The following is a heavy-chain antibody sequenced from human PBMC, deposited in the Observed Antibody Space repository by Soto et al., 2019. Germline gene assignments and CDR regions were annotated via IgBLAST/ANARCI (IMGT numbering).Heavy chain of an antibody. J-gene: IGHJ4*02. CDR3: ARGGVSTRTFDY. D-gene: IGHD3-3*01. Sequence: PGEALKISCKGSGYNFAGYWIAWVGKMPGKGLELMGIIYPSDSDTRYSPSFQGQVTISADKSISSAYLQWSSLRASDTAMYYCARGGVSTRTFDYWGQGNPVTVSS. V-gene: IGHV5-51*01. CDR1: GYNFAGYW. CDR2: IYPSDSDT.